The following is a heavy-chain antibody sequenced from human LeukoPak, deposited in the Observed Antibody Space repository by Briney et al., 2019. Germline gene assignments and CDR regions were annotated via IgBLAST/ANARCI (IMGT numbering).Heavy chain of an antibody. CDR3: ARGSHYYDSSGYYLAY. V-gene: IGHV3-20*04. CDR2: INWNGGST. D-gene: IGHD3-22*01. CDR1: GFTFDDYG. J-gene: IGHJ4*02. Sequence: GGSLRLSCAASGFTFDDYGINWVRQAPGKGLEWVSGINWNGGSTSYADTVKGRFTISRDNAKNSLYLQVNSLRVEGTALYYCARGSHYYDSSGYYLAYWGQGTLVTVSS.